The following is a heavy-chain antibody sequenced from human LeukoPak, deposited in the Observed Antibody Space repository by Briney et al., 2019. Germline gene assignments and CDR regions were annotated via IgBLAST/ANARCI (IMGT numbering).Heavy chain of an antibody. Sequence: GGSLRLSCAASGFTVSSNYMSWVRQAPGKGLEWVSVIYSGGSTYYADSVKGRFTISRDNSKNTLYLQMNSLRAEDTAVYYCARDPSGDGYLDYWGQGTLVTVSS. V-gene: IGHV3-66*01. CDR2: IYSGGST. J-gene: IGHJ4*02. CDR1: GFTVSSNY. CDR3: ARDPSGDGYLDY. D-gene: IGHD5-24*01.